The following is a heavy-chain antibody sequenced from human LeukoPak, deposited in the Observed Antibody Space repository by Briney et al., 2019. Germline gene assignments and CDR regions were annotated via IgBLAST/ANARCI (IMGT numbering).Heavy chain of an antibody. D-gene: IGHD3-16*02. J-gene: IGHJ5*02. Sequence: ASVKVSCKASGYTFTSYGISWVRQAPGQGLERMGWISAYNGNTNYAQKLQGRVTMTTDTSTSTAYMELRSLRSDDTAVYYCARDIRYDYVWGSYRYTSWFDPWGQGTLVTVSS. V-gene: IGHV1-18*01. CDR2: ISAYNGNT. CDR1: GYTFTSYG. CDR3: ARDIRYDYVWGSYRYTSWFDP.